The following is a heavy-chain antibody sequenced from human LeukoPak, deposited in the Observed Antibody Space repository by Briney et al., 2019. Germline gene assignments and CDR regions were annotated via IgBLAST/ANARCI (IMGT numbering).Heavy chain of an antibody. J-gene: IGHJ4*02. V-gene: IGHV1-2*02. CDR3: ARDLLDSSGYHIRPIDY. CDR1: GYTFTGYY. Sequence: GVSVKVSCKASGYTFTGYYMHWVRQAPGQGLEWMGWINPNSGGTNYAQKFQGRVTMTRDTSISTAYMELSRLRSDDTAVYYCARDLLDSSGYHIRPIDYWGQGTLVTVSS. CDR2: INPNSGGT. D-gene: IGHD3-22*01.